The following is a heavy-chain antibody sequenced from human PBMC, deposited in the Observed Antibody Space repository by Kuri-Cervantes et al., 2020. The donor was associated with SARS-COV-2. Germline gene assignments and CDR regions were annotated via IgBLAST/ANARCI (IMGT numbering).Heavy chain of an antibody. Sequence: GESLKISCAASGFTFSSYAMSWVRQAPGKGLEWVSAISGSGGSTYYADSVKGRFTISRDNSKNTLYLQMNSLRAEDTAVYYCARVRGSNYGDYGWFDPWGQGTLVTVSS. CDR2: ISGSGGST. V-gene: IGHV3-23*01. CDR1: GFTFSSYA. J-gene: IGHJ5*02. D-gene: IGHD4-17*01. CDR3: ARVRGSNYGDYGWFDP.